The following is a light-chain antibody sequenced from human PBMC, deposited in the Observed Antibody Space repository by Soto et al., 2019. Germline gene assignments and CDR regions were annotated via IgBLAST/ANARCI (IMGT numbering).Light chain of an antibody. J-gene: IGKJ4*01. CDR3: QQVNSFPPFT. Sequence: DIQLTQSPSFLSASVGDRVTITCRASQDISSSLAWYQQKPGKAPKILMYAASSMESWVPSRFGGSGSGTGFTLTISSLQPDDFATYYCQQVNSFPPFTFGGGTPVEIK. V-gene: IGKV1-9*01. CDR2: AAS. CDR1: QDISSS.